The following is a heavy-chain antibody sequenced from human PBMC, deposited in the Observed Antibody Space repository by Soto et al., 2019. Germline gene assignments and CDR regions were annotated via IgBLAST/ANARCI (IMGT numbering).Heavy chain of an antibody. Sequence: QVQLVESGGGVVQPGRSLRLSCAASGFTFSSYGMHWVRQAPGKGLEWVAVIWYDGSNKYYADSVKGRFTISRDNSKTTQYLQMNSLRAEDTAVYYCARNRDCSGGSCSLPFDYWGQGTLVTVSS. J-gene: IGHJ4*02. V-gene: IGHV3-33*01. CDR2: IWYDGSNK. D-gene: IGHD2-15*01. CDR3: ARNRDCSGGSCSLPFDY. CDR1: GFTFSSYG.